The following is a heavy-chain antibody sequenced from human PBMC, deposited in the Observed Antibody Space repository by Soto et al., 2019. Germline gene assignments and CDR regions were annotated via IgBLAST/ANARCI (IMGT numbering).Heavy chain of an antibody. J-gene: IGHJ3*02. D-gene: IGHD2-15*01. CDR1: GFTFSSYA. V-gene: IGHV3-23*01. CDR3: AKDRWGVVVVVSDAFDI. Sequence: GSLRLSCAASGFTFSSYAMSWVHQAPGKGLEWVSAISGSGGSTYYADSVKGRFTISRDNSKNTLYLQMNSLRAEDTAVYYCAKDRWGVVVVVSDAFDICGQGTMVTVSS. CDR2: ISGSGGST.